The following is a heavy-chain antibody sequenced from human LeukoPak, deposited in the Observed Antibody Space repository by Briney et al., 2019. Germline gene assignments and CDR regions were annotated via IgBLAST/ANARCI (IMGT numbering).Heavy chain of an antibody. CDR2: ISGSGGST. V-gene: IGHV3-23*01. CDR1: GFTFSSYA. Sequence: GGSLRLSCAASGFTFSSYAMSWVRQAPGKGLEWVSAISGSGGSTYYADSVKGRFTISRDNSKNTLYLQMNSLRAEDTAVYYCANFYRYRYGSPPLDYWGQGTLVTVSS. J-gene: IGHJ4*02. D-gene: IGHD5-18*01. CDR3: ANFYRYRYGSPPLDY.